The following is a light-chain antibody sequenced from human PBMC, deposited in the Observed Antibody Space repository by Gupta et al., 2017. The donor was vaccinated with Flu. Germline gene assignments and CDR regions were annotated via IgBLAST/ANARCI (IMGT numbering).Light chain of an antibody. CDR3: QSADSSGPYWV. Sequence: SYELTQPPSASVSPGQTAKITCSGDALPNRYAYWYQRKPGQAPILLIYKDTERPSGIPERFSGSSSGTTVTLTISGVQAGDEADYYCQSADSSGPYWVFGGGTKLTVI. V-gene: IGLV3-25*02. CDR1: ALPNRY. J-gene: IGLJ3*02. CDR2: KDT.